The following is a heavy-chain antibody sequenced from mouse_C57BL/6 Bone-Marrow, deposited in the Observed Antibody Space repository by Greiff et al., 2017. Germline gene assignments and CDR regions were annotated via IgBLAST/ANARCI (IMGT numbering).Heavy chain of an antibody. J-gene: IGHJ2*01. CDR1: GFNIKDDY. CDR2: IDPENGDT. V-gene: IGHV14-4*01. D-gene: IGHD2-4*01. CDR3: TTLYYEGY. Sequence: VQLQQSGAELVRPGASVKLSCTASGFNIKDDYMHWVKQRPEQGLEWIGWIDPENGDTEYASKFQGKATITADTSSNTAYLQLRSLTSEDTAVYYCTTLYYEGYWGQGTTLTVSS.